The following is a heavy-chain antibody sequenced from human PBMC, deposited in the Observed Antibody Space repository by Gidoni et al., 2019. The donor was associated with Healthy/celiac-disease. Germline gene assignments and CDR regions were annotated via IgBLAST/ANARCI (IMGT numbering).Heavy chain of an antibody. V-gene: IGHV1-69*01. CDR1: GGTFSSYA. CDR2: ITPIFGTA. Sequence: QVQLVQSGAEVKKPGSSVKVSCTASGGTFSSYAISWVRQAPGQGLEWMGGITPIFGTANYAQKFQGRVTITADESTSTAYMELSSLRSEDTAVYYCAREGADIAAAASLGYWGQGTLVTVSS. D-gene: IGHD6-13*01. CDR3: AREGADIAAAASLGY. J-gene: IGHJ4*02.